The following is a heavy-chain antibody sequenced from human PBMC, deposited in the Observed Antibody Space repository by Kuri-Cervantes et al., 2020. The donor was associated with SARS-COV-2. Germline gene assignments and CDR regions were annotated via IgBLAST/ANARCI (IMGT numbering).Heavy chain of an antibody. Sequence: GGSLRLSCAASGFTFSSYEMNWVRQTPGKGLEWVSYISSTGDTIYYADSVKGRFTISRDNAKNSLYLQMNSLRAEDTAVYYCTRWRVGAKTWGQGTQVTVSS. J-gene: IGHJ4*02. CDR1: GFTFSSYE. CDR3: TRWRVGAKT. V-gene: IGHV3-48*03. D-gene: IGHD1-26*01. CDR2: ISSTGDTI.